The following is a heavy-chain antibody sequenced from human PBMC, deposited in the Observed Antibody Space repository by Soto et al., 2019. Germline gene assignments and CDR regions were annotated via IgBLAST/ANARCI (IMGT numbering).Heavy chain of an antibody. D-gene: IGHD1-1*01. CDR1: GYTFTNYG. V-gene: IGHV1-18*01. CDR3: ARDPGDSPDY. CDR2: ISAYNANT. Sequence: QIQLVQSGAEVKKPGASVKVSCKASGYTFTNYGITWVRQAPGQGLEWMGCISAYNANTHYVQNRQGRVTMTTDTSTSTAYMELRSLRSDDTAVYYCARDPGDSPDYWGQGTLVTVSS. J-gene: IGHJ4*02.